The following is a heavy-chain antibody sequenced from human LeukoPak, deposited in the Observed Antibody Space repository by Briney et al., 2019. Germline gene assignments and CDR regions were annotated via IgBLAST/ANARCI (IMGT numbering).Heavy chain of an antibody. V-gene: IGHV3-23*01. CDR1: GFSFSTYA. Sequence: GGSLRLSCAASGFSFSTYAMSWVRQAPGKGLEWVSAISGNAISTYYADSVKGRFTISRDNSKNTVYLQMNSLRAEDTAVCYCAKVGPGCSSTSCYPGYWGQGTLVTVSS. CDR2: ISGNAIST. D-gene: IGHD2-2*01. CDR3: AKVGPGCSSTSCYPGY. J-gene: IGHJ4*02.